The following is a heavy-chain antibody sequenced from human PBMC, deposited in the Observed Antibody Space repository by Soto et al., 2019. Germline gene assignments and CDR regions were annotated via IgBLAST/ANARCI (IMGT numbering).Heavy chain of an antibody. V-gene: IGHV3-33*01. CDR3: ARAPGYSSGWYFAGMDV. J-gene: IGHJ6*02. CDR2: IWYDGSNK. D-gene: IGHD6-19*01. Sequence: LRHPYAASEGTVRSYGMHWVRQAPGKGLEWVAVIWYDGSNKYYADSVKGRFTISRDNSKNTLYLQMNSLRAEDTAVYYCARAPGYSSGWYFAGMDVWGQGTTVTVPS. CDR1: EGTVRSYG.